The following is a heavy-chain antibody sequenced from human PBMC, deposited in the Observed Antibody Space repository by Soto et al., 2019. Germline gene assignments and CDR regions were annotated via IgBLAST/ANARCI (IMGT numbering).Heavy chain of an antibody. CDR2: ISGIGGST. V-gene: IGHV3-23*01. J-gene: IGHJ4*02. Sequence: GGSLRLSCAASGLTFTDYALSWVRQAPGKGLEWVATISGIGGSTYLADSVKGRLSISRDNSKNTVSLLMNSLRAEDTAVYFCARGSSGYISSWYYFDYWGRGTLVTVSS. D-gene: IGHD6-13*01. CDR1: GLTFTDYA. CDR3: ARGSSGYISSWYYFDY.